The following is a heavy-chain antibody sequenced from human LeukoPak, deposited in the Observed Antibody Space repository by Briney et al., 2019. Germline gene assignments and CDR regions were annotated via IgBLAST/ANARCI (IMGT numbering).Heavy chain of an antibody. CDR3: ARDEWGDAFDI. J-gene: IGHJ3*02. V-gene: IGHV3-21*01. CDR1: GFTFSSYS. Sequence: GGSLRLSCAASGFTFSSYSMNWVRQAPGKGLEWVSSISSSSSYIHSADSVRGRFTISRDNAKNSLFLQMNSLRAEDTAVYYCARDEWGDAFDIWGQGTMVTVFS. D-gene: IGHD1-26*01. CDR2: ISSSSSYI.